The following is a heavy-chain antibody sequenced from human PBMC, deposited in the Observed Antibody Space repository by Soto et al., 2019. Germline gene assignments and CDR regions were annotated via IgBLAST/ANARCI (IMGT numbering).Heavy chain of an antibody. CDR2: KYDTGST. CDR3: ARGWSSSWPY. CDR1: CDSVSDYC. J-gene: IGHJ4*02. V-gene: IGHV4-59*02. Sequence: EPLSLTRRVSCDSVSDYCCSWIRQAPGKGLEWIAFKYDTGSTNYNPSLKGRVSISVDASTNQISLTVNSVTAADTAVYYCARGWSSSWPYWGQGILVPVSS. D-gene: IGHD6-13*01.